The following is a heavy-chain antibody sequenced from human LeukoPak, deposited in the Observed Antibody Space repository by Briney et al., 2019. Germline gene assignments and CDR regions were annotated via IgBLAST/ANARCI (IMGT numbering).Heavy chain of an antibody. CDR1: GYTFTSYA. CDR3: ARNGPGRLALAPGH. Sequence: RASVKVSCKASGYTFTSYAMNWVRQAPGQGLEWMGWINTNTGNPTYAQGFTGRFVFSLDTSVSTAYLQISSLKAEDTAVYYCARNGPGRLALAPGHWGQGTLVTVSS. V-gene: IGHV7-4-1*02. CDR2: INTNTGNP. D-gene: IGHD1-14*01. J-gene: IGHJ4*02.